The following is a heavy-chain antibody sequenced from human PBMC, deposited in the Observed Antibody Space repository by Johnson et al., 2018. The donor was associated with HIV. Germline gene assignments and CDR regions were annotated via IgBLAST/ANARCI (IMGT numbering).Heavy chain of an antibody. J-gene: IGHJ3*02. Sequence: VQLVETGGGLIQPGGSLRLSCAVSGFAVSSNYMSWVRQAPGKGLEWVSVVYSDGITFYADSVKGRFTISRDKFKNTLYLQMNSLRAEDTALYYCASSRDGYKGDNAFDIWGQGTMVTVSS. V-gene: IGHV3-53*02. D-gene: IGHD5-24*01. CDR3: ASSRDGYKGDNAFDI. CDR2: VYSDGIT. CDR1: GFAVSSNY.